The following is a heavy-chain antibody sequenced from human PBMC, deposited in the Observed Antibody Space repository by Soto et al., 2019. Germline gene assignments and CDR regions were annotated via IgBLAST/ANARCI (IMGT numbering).Heavy chain of an antibody. V-gene: IGHV3-9*01. CDR3: AKGPEARRRGYYFDY. D-gene: IGHD6-6*01. CDR1: GFTFDDYA. Sequence: EVQLVESGGGLVQPGRSLRLSCAASGFTFDDYAMHWVRQAPGKGLEWVSGISWNSGSIGYADSVKGRFTISRDNAKNSLYLQMNSLRAEDTALYYCAKGPEARRRGYYFDYWGQGTLVTVSS. J-gene: IGHJ4*02. CDR2: ISWNSGSI.